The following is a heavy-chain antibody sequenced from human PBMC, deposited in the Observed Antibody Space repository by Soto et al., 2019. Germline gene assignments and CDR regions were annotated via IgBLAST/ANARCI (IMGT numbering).Heavy chain of an antibody. CDR3: AGDGGGYCSGGSCYLSDFDY. CDR1: GYTFTSYG. J-gene: IGHJ4*02. CDR2: ISAYNGNT. D-gene: IGHD2-15*01. V-gene: IGHV1-18*01. Sequence: QVQLVQSGAEVKKPGASVKVSCKASGYTFTSYGISWVRQAPGQGLEWMGWISAYNGNTNYAQKLQGRVTMTTDTSTSTAYMELRSLRSDDTAVYYCAGDGGGYCSGGSCYLSDFDYWGQGTLVTVSS.